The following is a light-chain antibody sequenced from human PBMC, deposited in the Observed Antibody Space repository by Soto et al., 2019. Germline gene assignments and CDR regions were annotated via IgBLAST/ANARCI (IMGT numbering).Light chain of an antibody. CDR2: GAS. CDR1: QSITTY. V-gene: IGKV1-39*01. Sequence: DIQMTQSPSSLSASVGDRVTITCRASQSITTYLNWYQQKTGTAPRLLIDGASSFQSGVPSTFSGSGSGTDFALTITSLQPEDFATYYRQQSYSSPRTFGGGTKVEIK. J-gene: IGKJ4*01. CDR3: QQSYSSPRT.